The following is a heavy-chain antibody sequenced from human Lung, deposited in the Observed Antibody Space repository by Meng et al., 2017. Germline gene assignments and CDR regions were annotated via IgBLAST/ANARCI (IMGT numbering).Heavy chain of an antibody. V-gene: IGHV3-33*01. CDR2: IWYDGSNK. Sequence: QGQRVESGGGVVQPGRSLRRAWAASGFNFSSYGRHWVRQAPGKGLEWVAVIWYDGSNKYYADSVKGRFTISRDNSKNTLYLQMNSLRAEDTAAYYCARGRYSSSSAVVDYWGQGTLVTVSS. D-gene: IGHD6-13*01. J-gene: IGHJ4*02. CDR1: GFNFSSYG. CDR3: ARGRYSSSSAVVDY.